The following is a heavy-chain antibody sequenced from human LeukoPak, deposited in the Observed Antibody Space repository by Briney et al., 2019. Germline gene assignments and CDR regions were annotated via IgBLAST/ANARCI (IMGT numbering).Heavy chain of an antibody. V-gene: IGHV1-69*10. CDR3: ASPPGYYDSSGYHRRGAFDI. CDR1: GGTVSSYA. J-gene: IGHJ3*02. D-gene: IGHD3-22*01. Sequence: SGRVSCKAAGGTVSSYAISWGRQSAGQGGRGRGGMGPIIGRANYAQKFQGRVTITADKSTSTAYMELSSLRSEDTAVYYCASPPGYYDSSGYHRRGAFDIWGQGTMVTVSS. CDR2: MGPIIGRA.